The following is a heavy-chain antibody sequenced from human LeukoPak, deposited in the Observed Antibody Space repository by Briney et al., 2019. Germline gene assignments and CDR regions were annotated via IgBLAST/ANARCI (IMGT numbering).Heavy chain of an antibody. D-gene: IGHD2-2*02. V-gene: IGHV1-2*02. Sequence: GASVKVSCKASGYTFTGYYMHWVRQAPGQGLEWMGWINPNSGGTNFAQKFQGRATMTRDTSISTVYMELSRLKSDDTAVYYCARGVYCSSTSCYSGLGYYYYYIDVWGKGTTVTVSS. CDR1: GYTFTGYY. CDR2: INPNSGGT. CDR3: ARGVYCSSTSCYSGLGYYYYYIDV. J-gene: IGHJ6*03.